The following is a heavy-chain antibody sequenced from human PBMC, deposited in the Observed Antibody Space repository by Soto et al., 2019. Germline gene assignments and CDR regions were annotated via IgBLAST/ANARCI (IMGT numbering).Heavy chain of an antibody. CDR2: IIPIFGTA. CDR1: GGTFSSYA. V-gene: IGHV1-69*01. Sequence: QVQLVQSGAEVKKPGSSVKVSCKASGGTFSSYAISWVRQAPGQGLEWMGGIIPIFGTANYAQKFQGRVTITADESTSTAYMELSSLRSEDTAVYYCARGRGAYYYDSSGHTFDYWGQGTLVTVSS. CDR3: ARGRGAYYYDSSGHTFDY. J-gene: IGHJ4*02. D-gene: IGHD3-22*01.